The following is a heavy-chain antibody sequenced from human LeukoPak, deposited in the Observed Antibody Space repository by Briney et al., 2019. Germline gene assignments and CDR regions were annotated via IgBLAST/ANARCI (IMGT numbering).Heavy chain of an antibody. D-gene: IGHD2-2*01. V-gene: IGHV3-48*01. CDR3: ARDHIVVVPAAMRGDDYYYYYMDV. CDR2: ISSSSSTI. Sequence: RPGGSLRLSCAASGFTFSSYSMNWVRQAPGKGLEWVSYISSSSSTIYYADSVKGRFTISRDNAKNSLYLQMNSLRAEDTAVYYCARDHIVVVPAAMRGDDYYYYYMDVWGKGTTVTVSS. CDR1: GFTFSSYS. J-gene: IGHJ6*03.